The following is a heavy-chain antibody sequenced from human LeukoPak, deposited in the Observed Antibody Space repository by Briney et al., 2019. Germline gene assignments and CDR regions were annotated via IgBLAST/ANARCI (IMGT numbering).Heavy chain of an antibody. CDR2: ISATTIYR. V-gene: IGHV3-21*01. Sequence: GGSLRLSCAASGFTFSNYDMTWVRQAPGKGLEWVSSISATTIYRFSAGSVRGRFTISRDNVENSLYLQMNDLRREDTAVYYCARIGLGRDAYNSFDYWGQGTLVIVSS. D-gene: IGHD5-24*01. CDR1: GFTFSNYD. CDR3: ARIGLGRDAYNSFDY. J-gene: IGHJ4*02.